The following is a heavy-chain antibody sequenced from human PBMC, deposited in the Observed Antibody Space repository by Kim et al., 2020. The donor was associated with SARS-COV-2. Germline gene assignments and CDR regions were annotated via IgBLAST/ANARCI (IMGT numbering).Heavy chain of an antibody. D-gene: IGHD3-22*01. CDR3: ATTSAVIKSHWFDP. Sequence: ASVKVSCKVSGYTLTELSMHWVRQAPGKGLEWMGGFDPEDGETIYAQKFQGRVTMTEDTSTDTAYMELSSLRSEDTAVYYCATTSAVIKSHWFDPWGQGTLVTVSS. V-gene: IGHV1-24*01. J-gene: IGHJ5*02. CDR1: GYTLTELS. CDR2: FDPEDGET.